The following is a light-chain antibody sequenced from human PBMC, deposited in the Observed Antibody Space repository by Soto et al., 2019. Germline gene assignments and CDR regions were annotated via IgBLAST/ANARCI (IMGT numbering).Light chain of an antibody. Sequence: VWKECRGTRSLSQGKRATLSCRASQSVSNNYLAWYQQKPGQAPRLLIYGASNRATGIPDRFSGSGSGTDFTLTISRLEPEDFAVYYCQQYGSSGTFGQGTKVDIK. V-gene: IGKV3-20*01. CDR1: QSVSNNY. CDR2: GAS. J-gene: IGKJ1*01. CDR3: QQYGSSGT.